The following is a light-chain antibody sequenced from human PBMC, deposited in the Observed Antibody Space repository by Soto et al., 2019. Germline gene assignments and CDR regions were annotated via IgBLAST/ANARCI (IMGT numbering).Light chain of an antibody. CDR1: QSVSTF. CDR3: QLYGSSPGT. V-gene: IGKV3-11*01. Sequence: EIVLTQSPATLSLSPGERAILSCRASQSVSTFLAWFQQKPGQPPRLLIYNASNRTTGIPARFSGSGSGTDFTLTISSLEPEDFAVYYCQLYGSSPGTFGQGTKVDI. J-gene: IGKJ1*01. CDR2: NAS.